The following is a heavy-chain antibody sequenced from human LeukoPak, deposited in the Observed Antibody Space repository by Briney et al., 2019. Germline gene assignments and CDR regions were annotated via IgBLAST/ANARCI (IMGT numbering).Heavy chain of an antibody. CDR2: ISGSGDST. J-gene: IGHJ6*03. D-gene: IGHD2-21*01. Sequence: GGSLRLSCAASGFTFSSYAMSWVRQAPGKGLEWVSGISGSGDSTYYAVSAKGRFTISRDSSKSTLFLQMNSLRADDTAVYYCARVPLTWLVRDYYYMDVWGKGTTVTVSS. V-gene: IGHV3-23*01. CDR1: GFTFSSYA. CDR3: ARVPLTWLVRDYYYMDV.